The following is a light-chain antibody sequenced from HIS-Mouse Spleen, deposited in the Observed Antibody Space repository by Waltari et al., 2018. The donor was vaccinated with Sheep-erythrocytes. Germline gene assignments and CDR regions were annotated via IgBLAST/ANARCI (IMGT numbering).Light chain of an antibody. J-gene: IGLJ1*01. CDR1: ALPKKY. V-gene: IGLV3-10*01. Sequence: SYELTQPPSVSVSPGQTARITCSGDALPKKYAYWYQQKSGQATVLVIYEDSKRPSGIPGRFSGSSSGTMATLTISGAQVEDEADYYCYSTDSSGNHRVFGTGTNVTVL. CDR3: YSTDSSGNHRV. CDR2: EDS.